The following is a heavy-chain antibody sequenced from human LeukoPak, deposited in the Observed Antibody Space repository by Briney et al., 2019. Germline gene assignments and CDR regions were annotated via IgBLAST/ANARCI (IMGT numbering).Heavy chain of an antibody. J-gene: IGHJ4*02. Sequence: GGSLRLSCAASGFTVSSNYMSWVRQAPGKGLEWVSVIYSGGSTYYADSVKGRFTISRDNSKNTLYLQMNSLRAEDTAVYYCARSGLWFGELTAFDYWGQGTLVTVSS. CDR3: ARSGLWFGELTAFDY. D-gene: IGHD3-10*01. V-gene: IGHV3-66*01. CDR1: GFTVSSNY. CDR2: IYSGGST.